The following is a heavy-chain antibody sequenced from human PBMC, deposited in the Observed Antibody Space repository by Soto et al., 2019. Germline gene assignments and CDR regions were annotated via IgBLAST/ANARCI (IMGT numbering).Heavy chain of an antibody. CDR1: NGSFTNFY. V-gene: IGHV4-59*01. CDR2: IYYNGNT. CDR3: ARALRGDY. Sequence: PRATLSLPCTVSNGSFTNFYWSWIRQPPGKGLEWIGYIYYNGNTNYNPSLKSRVTMSVDTSKNQFSLNLTSVTAADTAVYYCARALRGDYWGQGILVTVSS. J-gene: IGHJ4*02. D-gene: IGHD3-10*01.